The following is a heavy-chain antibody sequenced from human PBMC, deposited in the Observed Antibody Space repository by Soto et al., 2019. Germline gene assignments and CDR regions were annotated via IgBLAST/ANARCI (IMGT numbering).Heavy chain of an antibody. Sequence: GGSLRLSCAASGFTFDDYAMHWVRQAPGKGLEWVSGISWNSGSIGYADSVKGRFTISRDNAKNSLYLQMNSLRAEDTALYYCAKDMREAYYYGSGRIALSYYYYMDVWGKGTTVTVSS. CDR2: ISWNSGSI. V-gene: IGHV3-9*01. J-gene: IGHJ6*03. CDR1: GFTFDDYA. CDR3: AKDMREAYYYGSGRIALSYYYYMDV. D-gene: IGHD3-10*01.